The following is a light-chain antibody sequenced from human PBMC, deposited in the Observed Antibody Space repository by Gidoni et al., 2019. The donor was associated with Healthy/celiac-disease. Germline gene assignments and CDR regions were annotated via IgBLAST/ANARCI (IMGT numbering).Light chain of an antibody. Sequence: DIVLTQSPLSLPVTPGEPASISCRSSQSLLHSNGYNYLDWYLQKPGQSPQLLIYLGSNRASGVPDRFSVSGSGTDFTLEISRVEAEDIGVYYCMQALQTPWTFGQXTKVEIK. CDR2: LGS. V-gene: IGKV2-28*01. CDR1: QSLLHSNGYNY. CDR3: MQALQTPWT. J-gene: IGKJ1*01.